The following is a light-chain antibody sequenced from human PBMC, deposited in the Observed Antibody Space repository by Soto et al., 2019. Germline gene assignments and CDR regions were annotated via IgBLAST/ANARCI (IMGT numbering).Light chain of an antibody. CDR2: DVS. CDR1: SSDVGTYNG. V-gene: IGLV2-14*03. CDR3: CSFATSTTPLL. Sequence: QSALTQPASVSGSPGQSITISCTGTSSDVGTYNGVSWYQQHPGRAPKVIIYDVSNRPSGISDRFSGSKSGNTASLTVSGLQAEDEADYYCCSFATSTTPLLFGGGTKLTVL. J-gene: IGLJ2*01.